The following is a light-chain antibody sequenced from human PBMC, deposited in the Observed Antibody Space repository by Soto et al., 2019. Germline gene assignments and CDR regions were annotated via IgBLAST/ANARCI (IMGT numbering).Light chain of an antibody. V-gene: IGKV3-15*01. CDR1: QSVNSN. J-gene: IGKJ4*01. CDR2: DAS. CDR3: QQYNFWPPLT. Sequence: EIVMTQSPATLSVSPGEIATLSCRASQSVNSNLAWYRQKPGQAPRLLISDASTRATGVPARFSGSGSGTEFTLTISSLQSEDSGIYYCQQYNFWPPLTFGGGKKVEI.